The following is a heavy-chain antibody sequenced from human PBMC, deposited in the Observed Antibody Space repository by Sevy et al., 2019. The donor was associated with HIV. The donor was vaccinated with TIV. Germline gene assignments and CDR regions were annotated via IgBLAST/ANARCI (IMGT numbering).Heavy chain of an antibody. Sequence: GGSLRLSCAASGFIFSNYAMSWVRQAPGKGLEWVSGISDSGDNTCYSDSVKDRFTISRDNSKNTMYLQINRLRAEDTAIDYCANGMYNSAWYAPGYLDIWGQGTLVTVSS. CDR3: ANGMYNSAWYAPGYLDI. J-gene: IGHJ4*02. D-gene: IGHD6-19*01. V-gene: IGHV3-23*01. CDR2: ISDSGDNT. CDR1: GFIFSNYA.